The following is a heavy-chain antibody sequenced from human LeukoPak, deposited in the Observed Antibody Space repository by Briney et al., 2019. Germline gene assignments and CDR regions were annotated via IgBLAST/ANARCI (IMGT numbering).Heavy chain of an antibody. CDR3: ARGSPGTFYYYYMDV. Sequence: GGSLRLSCAASGFAFSSYWMSWVRQAPGKGLEWVANIKQDGSEKYYVDSVKGRSTISRDNAKNSLYLQMNSLRAEDTAVYYCARGSPGTFYYYYMDVWGKGTTVTVSS. J-gene: IGHJ6*03. CDR2: IKQDGSEK. CDR1: GFAFSSYW. D-gene: IGHD6-13*01. V-gene: IGHV3-7*01.